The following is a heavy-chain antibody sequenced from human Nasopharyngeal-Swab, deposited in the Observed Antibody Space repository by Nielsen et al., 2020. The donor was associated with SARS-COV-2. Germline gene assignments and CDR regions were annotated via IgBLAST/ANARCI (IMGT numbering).Heavy chain of an antibody. CDR1: GFTCSSYA. J-gene: IGHJ4*02. CDR3: AKWGYYDSSGYLDY. V-gene: IGHV3-23*01. D-gene: IGHD3-22*01. CDR2: ISGSGGST. Sequence: GGSLRLSCAASGFTCSSYAMSWVRQDPGKGLEWVSAISGSGGSTYYADSVKGRFTISRDNSKNTLYLQMNSLRAEDTAVYYCAKWGYYDSSGYLDYWGQGTLVTVSS.